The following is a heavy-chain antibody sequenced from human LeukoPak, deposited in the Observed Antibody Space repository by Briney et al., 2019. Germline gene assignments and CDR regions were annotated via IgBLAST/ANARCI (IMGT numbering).Heavy chain of an antibody. CDR2: INHSGST. Sequence: PSETLSLTCTVSGGSISSYYWSWIRQPPGKGLEWIGEINHSGSTNYSPSLKSRVTISVDTSKNQFSLKLSSVTAADTAVYYCARGRSVRFLEWFSSDYWGQGTLVTVSS. V-gene: IGHV4-34*01. CDR3: ARGRSVRFLEWFSSDY. J-gene: IGHJ4*02. CDR1: GGSISSYY. D-gene: IGHD3-3*01.